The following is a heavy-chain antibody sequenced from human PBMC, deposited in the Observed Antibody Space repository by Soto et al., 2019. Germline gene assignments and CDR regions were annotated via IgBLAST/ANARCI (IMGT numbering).Heavy chain of an antibody. CDR1: GFIFSSYG. Sequence: QVQLVESGGGVVQPGRSLRLSCAVSGFIFSSYGMHWVRQAPGKGLEWVALISYDGSKTYSADSVKGRFTISRDNSKNTRYLQMNRLRAEDTAVYYCAKDVDFDGSGYYWVDYWGQGTLVTVSS. J-gene: IGHJ4*02. CDR2: ISYDGSKT. V-gene: IGHV3-30*18. D-gene: IGHD3-22*01. CDR3: AKDVDFDGSGYYWVDY.